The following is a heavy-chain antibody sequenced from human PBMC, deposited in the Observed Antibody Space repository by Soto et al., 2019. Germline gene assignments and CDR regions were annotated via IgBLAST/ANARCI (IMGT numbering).Heavy chain of an antibody. J-gene: IGHJ5*02. D-gene: IGHD2-21*01. CDR3: ARLRIATNDYKSLDP. Sequence: TLSLTCSVSGAALNSGNYSWSWIRQFPGKGLELIGHIYVTGAVDYNPSLRDRITISQDTSERQFSLNLRLVTAADTAVYYWARLRIATNDYKSLDPCGQGTLVTVSS. V-gene: IGHV4-31*03. CDR1: GAALNSGNYS. CDR2: IYVTGAV.